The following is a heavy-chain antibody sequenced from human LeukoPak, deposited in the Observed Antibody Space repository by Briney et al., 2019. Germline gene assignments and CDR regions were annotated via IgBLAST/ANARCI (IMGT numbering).Heavy chain of an antibody. J-gene: IGHJ4*02. CDR2: INHSGST. V-gene: IGHV4-34*01. Sequence: SETLSLTCVVNGGSFSGYYWSWIRQPPGKGLEWIGEINHSGSTNYNPSLKSRVTISVDTSKNQFSLKLSSVTAADTAVYYCARERGQRGYYDILTALGGFFDYWGQGTLVTVSS. CDR3: ARERGQRGYYDILTALGGFFDY. D-gene: IGHD3-9*01. CDR1: GGSFSGYY.